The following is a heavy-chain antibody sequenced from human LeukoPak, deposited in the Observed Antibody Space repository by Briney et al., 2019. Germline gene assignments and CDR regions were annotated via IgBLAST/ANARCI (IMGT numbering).Heavy chain of an antibody. CDR1: GFTFSSYS. Sequence: GGSLRLSCAASGFTFSSYSMNWVRQAPGKGLEWVSSISSSSSYIYYADSVKGRFTISRDNSKNTLVLQMNSLRSEDTAVYFCARDNRDWAFDYWGRGTLVTVSS. V-gene: IGHV3-21*01. J-gene: IGHJ4*02. CDR3: ARDNRDWAFDY. D-gene: IGHD2-21*02. CDR2: ISSSSSYI.